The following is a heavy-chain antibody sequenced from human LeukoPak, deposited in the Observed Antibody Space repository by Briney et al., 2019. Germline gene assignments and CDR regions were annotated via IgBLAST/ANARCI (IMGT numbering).Heavy chain of an antibody. CDR1: GGSISSSSYY. D-gene: IGHD1-7*01. CDR2: IYYSGST. Sequence: SETLSLTCTVSGGSISSSSYYWGWIRQPPGKGLEWIGSIYYSGSTYYNPSLKSRVTISVDTSKNQFSLKLSSVTAADTAVYYCARQGWNYVLWGQGTLVTVSS. J-gene: IGHJ4*02. CDR3: ARQGWNYVL. V-gene: IGHV4-39*01.